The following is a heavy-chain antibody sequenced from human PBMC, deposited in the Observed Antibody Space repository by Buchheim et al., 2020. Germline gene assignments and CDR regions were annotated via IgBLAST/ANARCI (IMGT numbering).Heavy chain of an antibody. CDR3: ARGARFPIWFRELHYYYYYYGMDV. V-gene: IGHV1-8*01. CDR2: MNPNSGNT. CDR1: GYTFTSYD. Sequence: QVQLVQSGAEVKKPGASVKVSCKASGYTFTSYDINWVRQATGQGLEWMGWMNPNSGNTGYAQKFQGRVTMTRNTSISTAYMELSSLRSEDTAVYYCARGARFPIWFRELHYYYYYYGMDVWGQGTT. J-gene: IGHJ6*02. D-gene: IGHD3-10*01.